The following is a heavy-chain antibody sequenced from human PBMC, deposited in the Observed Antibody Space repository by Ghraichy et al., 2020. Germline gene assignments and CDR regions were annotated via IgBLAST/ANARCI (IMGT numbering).Heavy chain of an antibody. CDR1: GYSFTSYW. CDR3: ARRSVGAALGDAFDI. V-gene: IGHV5-51*01. Sequence: GESLNISCKGSGYSFTSYWIGWVRQMPGKGLEWMGIIYPGDSDTRYSPSFQGQVTISADKSISTAYLQWSSLKASDTAMYYCARRSVGAALGDAFDIWGQGTMVTVSS. J-gene: IGHJ3*02. CDR2: IYPGDSDT. D-gene: IGHD1-26*01.